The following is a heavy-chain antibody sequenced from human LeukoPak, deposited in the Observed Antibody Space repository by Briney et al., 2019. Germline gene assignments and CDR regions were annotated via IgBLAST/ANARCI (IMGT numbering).Heavy chain of an antibody. CDR2: ISSSGNTI. CDR1: GFTFSSYE. V-gene: IGHV3-48*03. J-gene: IGHJ6*03. Sequence: GGSLRLSCAASGFTFSSYEMNWVRQAPGKGLEWVSFISSSGNTIYYADSVKGRFTISRDNAKSSLYLQVNSLRAEDTAVYYCTRVEEAATTAAIIRKYSYYYYYMDVWGKGNTVTVSS. CDR3: TRVEEAATTAAIIRKYSYYYYYMDV. D-gene: IGHD4-11*01.